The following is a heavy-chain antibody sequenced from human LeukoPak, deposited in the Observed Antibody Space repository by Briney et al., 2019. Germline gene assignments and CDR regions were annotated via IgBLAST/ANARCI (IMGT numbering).Heavy chain of an antibody. CDR3: AKVQSSAPYFDWLLFAFDI. Sequence: GGSLRLSCAASGFTVSSNYMSWVRQAPGKGLEWVSAISGSGGNTYYADSVKGRFTISRDNSKNTLHLQMNSLRAEDTAVYYCAKVQSSAPYFDWLLFAFDIWGQGTMVTVSS. V-gene: IGHV3-23*01. J-gene: IGHJ3*02. D-gene: IGHD3-9*01. CDR2: ISGSGGNT. CDR1: GFTVSSNY.